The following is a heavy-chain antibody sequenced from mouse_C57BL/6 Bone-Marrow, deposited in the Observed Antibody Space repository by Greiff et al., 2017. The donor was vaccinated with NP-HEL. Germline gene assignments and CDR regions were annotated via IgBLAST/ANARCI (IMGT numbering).Heavy chain of an antibody. CDR3: ARYDWFAY. Sequence: EVQGVESRGGLVQPGGSLSLSCAASGFTFTDYYMSWVRQPPGKALEWLGFIRNKANGYTTEYSASVKGRFTISRDNSQSILYLQMNALRAEDSATYYCARYDWFAYWGQGTLVTVSA. CDR2: IRNKANGYTT. V-gene: IGHV7-3*01. CDR1: GFTFTDYY. J-gene: IGHJ3*01.